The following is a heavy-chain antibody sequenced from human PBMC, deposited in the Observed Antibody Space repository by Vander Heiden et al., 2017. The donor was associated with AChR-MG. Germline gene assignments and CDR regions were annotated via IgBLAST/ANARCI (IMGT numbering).Heavy chain of an antibody. V-gene: IGHV1-69*01. Sequence: QAQLVQSGAEVKKPGSSVKVSCKASGGTFSNYGINWVRQAPGQGLEWMGGIIPMLDSANYAQKFQGRVTITADESTSTAYMELSSLRSEETAVYYCAREFRGDFGNYYYYGMDVWGQGTTVTVS. CDR1: GGTFSNYG. J-gene: IGHJ6*02. CDR2: IIPMLDSA. CDR3: AREFRGDFGNYYYYGMDV. D-gene: IGHD3-10*01.